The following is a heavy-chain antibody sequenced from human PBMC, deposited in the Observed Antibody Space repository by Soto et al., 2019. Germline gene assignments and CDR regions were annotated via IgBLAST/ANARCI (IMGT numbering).Heavy chain of an antibody. D-gene: IGHD6-25*01. CDR3: ARAATTIGWPAPNFDP. Sequence: EVQLVESGGGLVQPGGSLRLSCAASGFTFSSYWMSWVRQAPGKGLEWVANIKQDGSEKYYVDSVKGRFTISRDNAKNSLYLQMNSLRAEDTAVYYCARAATTIGWPAPNFDPWGQGTLVTVSS. J-gene: IGHJ5*02. CDR1: GFTFSSYW. V-gene: IGHV3-7*01. CDR2: IKQDGSEK.